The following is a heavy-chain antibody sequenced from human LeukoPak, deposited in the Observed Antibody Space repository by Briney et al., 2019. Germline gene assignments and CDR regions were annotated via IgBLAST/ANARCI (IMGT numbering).Heavy chain of an antibody. CDR2: IYHSGST. CDR3: ARGKLGDYVDWFDP. V-gene: IGHV4-38-2*02. J-gene: IGHJ5*02. CDR1: GFSISSGYS. D-gene: IGHD4-17*01. Sequence: PSQTLSLTCTVSGFSISSGYSWGWIRRPPGKELEWFGSIYHSGSTYYNPSLKSRVTISVDTSKNQFSLKLSSVTAADTAVYYCARGKLGDYVDWFDPWGQGTLVTVSS.